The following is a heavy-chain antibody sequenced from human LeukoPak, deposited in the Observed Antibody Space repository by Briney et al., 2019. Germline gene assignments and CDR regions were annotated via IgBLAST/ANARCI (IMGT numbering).Heavy chain of an antibody. CDR3: ARDLHSYGY. Sequence: GGSMRLSCAASGFTFSSYSMNWVRQAPGKGLEWVSYISSSSSTIYYADSVKGRFTISRDNAKNSLYLQMNSLRAEDTAVYYCARDLHSYGYWGQGTLVTVSS. V-gene: IGHV3-48*01. D-gene: IGHD5-18*01. CDR2: ISSSSSTI. CDR1: GFTFSSYS. J-gene: IGHJ4*02.